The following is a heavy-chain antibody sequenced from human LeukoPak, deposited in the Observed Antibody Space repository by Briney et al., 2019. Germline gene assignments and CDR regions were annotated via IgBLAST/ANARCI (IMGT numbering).Heavy chain of an antibody. CDR2: ISGSGGST. J-gene: IGHJ4*02. V-gene: IGHV3-23*01. CDR1: GFTFTSFG. D-gene: IGHD2-15*01. Sequence: GGSLRLSCAASGFTFTSFGMSWVRQAPGKGLEWVSTISGSGGSTYYADSVKGRFTISRDNSKNTLYLQMNSLRAEDTAVYYCAKVTPARGYYFDYWGQGTLVTVSS. CDR3: AKVTPARGYYFDY.